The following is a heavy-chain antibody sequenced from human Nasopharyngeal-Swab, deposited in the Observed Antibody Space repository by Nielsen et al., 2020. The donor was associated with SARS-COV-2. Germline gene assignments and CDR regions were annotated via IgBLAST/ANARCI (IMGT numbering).Heavy chain of an antibody. Sequence: GESLKISCAASGFTFSNYRMHWVRHAPGKGLGWVSSINGDGSSLNYADFVKGRFTISTDNAKSTLYLEMNSLRAEDTAVYYCARGRGSSTSMIGYWGQGTLVTVSS. CDR1: GFTFSNYR. D-gene: IGHD2/OR15-2a*01. J-gene: IGHJ4*02. CDR2: INGDGSSL. V-gene: IGHV3-74*01. CDR3: ARGRGSSTSMIGY.